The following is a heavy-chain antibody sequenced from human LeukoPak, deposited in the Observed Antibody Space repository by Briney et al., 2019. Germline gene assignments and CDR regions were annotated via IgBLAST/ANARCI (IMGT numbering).Heavy chain of an antibody. Sequence: SETLPLTCTVSGGSISNYYWSWIRQALGKGLEWVGSIYYSGSTNYNPSLKSRVTISVDTSKNQFSLKLSSVTAADTAVYYCARHDAGKWLPYFDYWGRGTLVTVSS. CDR3: ARHDAGKWLPYFDY. J-gene: IGHJ4*02. CDR1: GGSISNYY. D-gene: IGHD6-19*01. V-gene: IGHV4-59*08. CDR2: IYYSGST.